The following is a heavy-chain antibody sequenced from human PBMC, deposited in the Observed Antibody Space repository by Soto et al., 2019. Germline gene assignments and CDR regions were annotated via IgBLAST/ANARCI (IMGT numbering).Heavy chain of an antibody. CDR2: IFHSGDT. CDR3: AKEGLFDFGGWFDP. Sequence: SETLSLTCTVFGGSIINYYWSWIRQPPGKGLEWIGNIFHSGDTNYNPSLKSRVTILVDTSKNQFSLKLTSVTAADTAVYYCAKEGLFDFGGWFDPWGQGNLVTVSS. CDR1: GGSIINYY. V-gene: IGHV4-59*12. J-gene: IGHJ5*02. D-gene: IGHD3-16*01.